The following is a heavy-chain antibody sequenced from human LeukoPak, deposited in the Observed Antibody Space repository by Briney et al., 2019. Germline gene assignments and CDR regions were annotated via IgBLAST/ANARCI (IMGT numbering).Heavy chain of an antibody. J-gene: IGHJ4*02. D-gene: IGHD3-9*01. CDR3: ARGSYDVLTGFSTFGEY. CDR1: GXSISGSSYY. CDR2: IYYSGST. Sequence: PSETLSLTCSVSGXSISGSSYYWGWIRQPPGKGLEWIGSIYYSGSTYYNPSLKSRVTVSLDTSKNQFSLKVNSVTAADTAVYYCARGSYDVLTGFSTFGEYWGQGTLLTVSS. V-gene: IGHV4-39*01.